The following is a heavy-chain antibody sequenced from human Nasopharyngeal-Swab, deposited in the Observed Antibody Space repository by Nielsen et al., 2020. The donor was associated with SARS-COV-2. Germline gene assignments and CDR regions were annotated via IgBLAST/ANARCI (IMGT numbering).Heavy chain of an antibody. Sequence: GGSLRLSCAASGFTFSDYYMSWIRQAPGKGLEWVSYISSSGSTIYYADSVKGRFTISRGNAKNSLYLQMNSLRAEDTAVYYCASTPGGEMASREVYFAYGMDVWGQGTTVTVSS. CDR3: ASTPGGEMASREVYFAYGMDV. V-gene: IGHV3-11*04. J-gene: IGHJ6*02. CDR2: ISSSGSTI. CDR1: GFTFSDYY. D-gene: IGHD5-24*01.